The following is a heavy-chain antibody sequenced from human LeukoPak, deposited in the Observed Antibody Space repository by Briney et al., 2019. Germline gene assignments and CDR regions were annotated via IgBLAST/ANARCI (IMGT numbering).Heavy chain of an antibody. D-gene: IGHD6-13*01. J-gene: IGHJ6*02. V-gene: IGHV3-7*01. Sequence: EGSLRLSCVVSGFTFSNYWMSWVRQAPRKGLEWVINIRPDGGEKYFVDSVKGRFTISRDNAKNPLYLQMNSLRAEDTAVYYCAREVGAAAGPYYLDGMDVWGQGTTVTVSS. CDR3: AREVGAAAGPYYLDGMDV. CDR2: IRPDGGEK. CDR1: GFTFSNYW.